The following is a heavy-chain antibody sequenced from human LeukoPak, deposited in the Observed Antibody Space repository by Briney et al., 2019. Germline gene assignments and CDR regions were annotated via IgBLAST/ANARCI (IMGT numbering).Heavy chain of an antibody. J-gene: IGHJ4*02. CDR1: GFTVSSNY. CDR2: IYSGGST. D-gene: IGHD4-17*01. CDR3: ARVRGDYYFDY. V-gene: IGHV3-66*01. Sequence: GGSLRLSCAASGFTVSSNYMSWVRQAPGKGLEWVSVIYSGGSTYYADSVKGRFTISRGNSKNTLYLQMNSLRAEGTAVYYCARVRGDYYFDYWGQGTPVTVSS.